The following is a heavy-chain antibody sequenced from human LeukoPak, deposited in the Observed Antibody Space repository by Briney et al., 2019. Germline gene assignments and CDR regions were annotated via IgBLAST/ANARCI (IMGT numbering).Heavy chain of an antibody. Sequence: GRSLRLSCAASAFTFSSYGMHWVRQAPGKGLEWVAVIWYDGSNKYYADSVKGRFTISRDNSKNTLYLQMNSLRAEDTAVYYCARDMGTVTTSLADYWGQGTLVTVSS. V-gene: IGHV3-33*01. J-gene: IGHJ4*02. CDR2: IWYDGSNK. CDR3: ARDMGTVTTSLADY. D-gene: IGHD4-17*01. CDR1: AFTFSSYG.